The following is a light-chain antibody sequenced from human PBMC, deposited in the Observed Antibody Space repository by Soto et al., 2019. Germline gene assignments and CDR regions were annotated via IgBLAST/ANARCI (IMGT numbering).Light chain of an antibody. CDR3: QQTYTTPRT. J-gene: IGKJ3*01. CDR2: AAS. CDR1: QSINTY. V-gene: IGKV1-39*01. Sequence: DIQMTQSPSSLSASVGDRVTITCRASQSINTYLNWYQQRPGKAPNLLIYAASTLQSGVPSRFSGSGSGTDFTLTISSLQPEDFATYYCQQTYTTPRTFGPGTKVDIK.